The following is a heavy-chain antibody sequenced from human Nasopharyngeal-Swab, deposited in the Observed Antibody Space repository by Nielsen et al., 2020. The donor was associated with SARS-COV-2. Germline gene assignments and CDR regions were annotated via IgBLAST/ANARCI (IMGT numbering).Heavy chain of an antibody. CDR1: GGSLSSYY. CDR2: IYYSAST. J-gene: IGHJ6*02. V-gene: IGHV4-59*01. Sequence: GSLRLSCTVSGGSLSSYYWTGTPQPPGKGLEYTGYIYYSASTNYNPSLKSRVTISADTSKNQFSLKVSSMTAADTAVYYCARGGRPMMSMDVWGQGTTVTVSS. D-gene: IGHD3-16*01. CDR3: ARGGRPMMSMDV.